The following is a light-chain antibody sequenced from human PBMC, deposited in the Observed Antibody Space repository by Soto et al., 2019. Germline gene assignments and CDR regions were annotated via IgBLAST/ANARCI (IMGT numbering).Light chain of an antibody. CDR2: KAS. J-gene: IGKJ1*01. Sequence: DIQMTQSPSTLSASVGDRVTITCRASQSIGYWLAWYQQKPGKAPKLLIYKASSLKSGVPSRFSGSGSGTDFPLHLRGLQPYDFATYYCQPYNRYWTFGQGTKVEIK. CDR1: QSIGYW. CDR3: QPYNRYWT. V-gene: IGKV1-5*03.